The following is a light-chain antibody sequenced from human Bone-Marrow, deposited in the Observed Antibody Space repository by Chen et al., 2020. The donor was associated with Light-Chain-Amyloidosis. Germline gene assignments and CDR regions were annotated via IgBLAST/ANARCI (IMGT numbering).Light chain of an antibody. Sequence: QSVLTQPPSVSGAPGQSVTISCTGSTSNSGAGFGINWYQQLPGIAPNLLISGNNNRPSGVPDRFSGSKSGTSASLAITRLQSEDEGDYYCQSYDSSLSGVVFGGGTKLTVL. J-gene: IGLJ2*01. CDR2: GNN. V-gene: IGLV1-40*01. CDR3: QSYDSSLSGVV. CDR1: TSNSGAGFG.